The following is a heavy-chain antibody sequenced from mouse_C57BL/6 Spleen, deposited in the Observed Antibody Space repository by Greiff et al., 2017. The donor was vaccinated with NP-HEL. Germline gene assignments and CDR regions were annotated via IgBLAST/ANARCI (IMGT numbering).Heavy chain of an antibody. CDR2: ISNGGGRT. J-gene: IGHJ4*01. CDR3: ARRDYYGSSWCYAMDY. CDR1: GFTFSDYY. V-gene: IGHV5-12*01. D-gene: IGHD1-1*01. Sequence: DVHLVESGGGLVQPGGSLKLSCAASGFTFSDYYMYWVRQTPEKRLEWVAYISNGGGRTYYPDTVKGRFTISRDNAKNTLYLQMSRLKSEDTAMYYCARRDYYGSSWCYAMDYWGQGTSVTVSS.